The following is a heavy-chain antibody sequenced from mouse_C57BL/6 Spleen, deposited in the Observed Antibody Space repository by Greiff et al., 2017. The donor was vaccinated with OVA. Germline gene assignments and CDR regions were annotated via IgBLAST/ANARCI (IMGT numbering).Heavy chain of an antibody. V-gene: IGHV1-81*01. CDR2: IYPRSGNT. J-gene: IGHJ3*01. CDR1: GYTFTSYG. CDR3: ARRNYGYDEAWFAY. Sequence: QVHVKQSGAELARPGASVKLSCKASGYTFTSYGISWVKQRTGQGLEWIGEIYPRSGNTYYNEKFKGKATLTADKSSSTAYMELRSLTSEDSAVDFGARRNYGYDEAWFAYWGQGTLVTVSA. D-gene: IGHD2-2*01.